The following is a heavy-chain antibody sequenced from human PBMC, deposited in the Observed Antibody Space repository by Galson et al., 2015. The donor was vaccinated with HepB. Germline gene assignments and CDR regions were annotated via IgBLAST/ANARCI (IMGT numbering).Heavy chain of an antibody. Sequence: SLRLSCAASGFTFSSYSMNWVRQAPGKGLEWVSYISSSSSTIYYADSVKGRFTISRDNAKNSLYLQMNSLRAEDTAVYYCARVSYSSSWYAYYYYGMDVWGQGTTVTVSS. J-gene: IGHJ6*02. V-gene: IGHV3-48*01. CDR1: GFTFSSYS. CDR3: ARVSYSSSWYAYYYYGMDV. D-gene: IGHD6-13*01. CDR2: ISSSSSTI.